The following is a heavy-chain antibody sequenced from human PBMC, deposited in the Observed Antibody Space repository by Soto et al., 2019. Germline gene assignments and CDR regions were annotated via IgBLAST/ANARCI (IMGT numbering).Heavy chain of an antibody. CDR2: IYYSGST. Sequence: SETLSLACTVSGDSISSYYCSWIRQPPGKGLEWIGYIYYSGSTNYNPSLKSRVTISVDTSKNQFSLKLSSVTAADTAVYYCARHGRSGSTLTYYYYYYMDVWGKGTTVTVSS. J-gene: IGHJ6*03. D-gene: IGHD3-3*01. V-gene: IGHV4-59*08. CDR1: GDSISSYY. CDR3: ARHGRSGSTLTYYYYYYMDV.